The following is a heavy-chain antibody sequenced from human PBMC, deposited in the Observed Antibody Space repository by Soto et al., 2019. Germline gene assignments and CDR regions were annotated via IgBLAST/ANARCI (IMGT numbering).Heavy chain of an antibody. J-gene: IGHJ3*02. V-gene: IGHV4-59*01. D-gene: IGHD1-26*01. Sequence: SETLSLTCTVSGGSISSYYWSWIRQLPGKGLEWIGYIYYSGSTNYNPSLKSRVTISVDTSKNQFSLKLSSVTAADTAVYYCARDVGTFPDAFDIWGQGTMVTVSS. CDR1: GGSISSYY. CDR3: ARDVGTFPDAFDI. CDR2: IYYSGST.